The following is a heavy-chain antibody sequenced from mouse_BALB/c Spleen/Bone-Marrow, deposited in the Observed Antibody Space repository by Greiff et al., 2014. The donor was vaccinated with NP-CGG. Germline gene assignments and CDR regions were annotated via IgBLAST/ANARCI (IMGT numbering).Heavy chain of an antibody. CDR3: AEITTAAYYVMDY. Sequence: VQLQQSGAELVKPGASVKLSCTASGFNIEDTYMHWVKQRPEQGLEWIGRIDPANGNTKYDPKFQGRATITADTSPNTAYLQLSSLTSEDTAVYYCAEITTAAYYVMDYWGQGTPVTVSS. CDR2: IDPANGNT. CDR1: GFNIEDTY. D-gene: IGHD1-2*01. J-gene: IGHJ4*01. V-gene: IGHV14-3*02.